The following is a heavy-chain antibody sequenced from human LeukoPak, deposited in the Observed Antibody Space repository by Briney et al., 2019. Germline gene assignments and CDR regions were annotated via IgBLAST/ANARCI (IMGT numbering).Heavy chain of an antibody. D-gene: IGHD5-24*01. J-gene: IGHJ4*02. CDR1: GYTFTSYA. CDR2: INAGNGNA. V-gene: IGHV1-3*01. Sequence: ASVKVSCKASGYTFTSYAMHWVRQAPGQRLEWMGWINAGNGNAKYSQKFQGRVTITRDTSASTAYMELSSLRSEDTAVYYCARDEGPDGYPQPFDYWGQGTLVTVSS. CDR3: ARDEGPDGYPQPFDY.